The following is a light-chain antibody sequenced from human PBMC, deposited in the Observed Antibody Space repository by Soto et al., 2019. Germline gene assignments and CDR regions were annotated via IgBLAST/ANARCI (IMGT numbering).Light chain of an antibody. J-gene: IGKJ1*01. Sequence: DIQMTQSPSTLSASVGDRVTITGRASQSISSWLAWYQQKPGKAPKLPIYKASSLESGVPSRFSGSGSGTEFTLTSSSLQPDDFATYYCQQYNSYSWTFGQGTKVEIK. CDR2: KAS. V-gene: IGKV1-5*03. CDR1: QSISSW. CDR3: QQYNSYSWT.